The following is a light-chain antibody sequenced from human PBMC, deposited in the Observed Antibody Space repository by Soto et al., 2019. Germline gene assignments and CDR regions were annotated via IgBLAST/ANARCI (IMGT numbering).Light chain of an antibody. Sequence: QSVLTQPPSASGTPGQRVTISCSGSTSNIGSNYVYWYQQLPGTAPKLLISMNNQRPSGVPDRFSGSQSGTSASLAISGLRSEDEADYYCAAGDDSLSGRVFGGGTKRTVL. J-gene: IGLJ2*01. CDR1: TSNIGSNY. V-gene: IGLV1-47*01. CDR3: AAGDDSLSGRV. CDR2: MNN.